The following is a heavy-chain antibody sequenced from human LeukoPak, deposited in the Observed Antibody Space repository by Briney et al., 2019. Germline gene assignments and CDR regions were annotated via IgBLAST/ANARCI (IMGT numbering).Heavy chain of an antibody. Sequence: SETLSLTCAVYDGSFSGYYWSWIRQPPGKGLEWIGEVNHSGSTNYNPSLKSRVTISVDTSKNQFSLKLSSVTAADTAVYYCARSCHRAYSYGWAGFDYWGQGTLVTVSS. V-gene: IGHV4-34*01. D-gene: IGHD5-18*01. J-gene: IGHJ4*02. CDR1: DGSFSGYY. CDR2: VNHSGST. CDR3: ARSCHRAYSYGWAGFDY.